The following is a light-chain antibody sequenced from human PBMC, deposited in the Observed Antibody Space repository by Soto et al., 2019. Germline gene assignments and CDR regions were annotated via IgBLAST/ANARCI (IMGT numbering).Light chain of an antibody. CDR3: QQYGSIPWT. Sequence: EIVLTQSPGTLSLSPGERATLSCRATESVVSSYLAWYQLKPGQAPRLPIYDASSRATGIPDRFSGRGSGTDFTLTISRLEPEDFAVYYCQQYGSIPWTFGQGTKVDIK. CDR2: DAS. V-gene: IGKV3-20*01. CDR1: ESVVSSY. J-gene: IGKJ1*01.